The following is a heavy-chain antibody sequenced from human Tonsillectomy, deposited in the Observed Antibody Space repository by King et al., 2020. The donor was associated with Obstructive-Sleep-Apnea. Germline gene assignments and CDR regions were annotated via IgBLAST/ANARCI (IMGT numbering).Heavy chain of an antibody. J-gene: IGHJ6*02. D-gene: IGHD6-13*01. CDR2: IWNDGRNK. V-gene: IGHV3-33*06. Sequence: VQLVESGGGVVQPGRSLRLSCAASGFIFSNYDMHWVRQAPGKGLEWVAIIWNDGRNKYYADSVKGRFNISRDNSKNTLYLQMNSLGAEDTAVYYCAKSRTGIWRSHGTDIWGQGPTVTVSS. CDR1: GFIFSNYD. CDR3: AKSRTGIWRSHGTDI.